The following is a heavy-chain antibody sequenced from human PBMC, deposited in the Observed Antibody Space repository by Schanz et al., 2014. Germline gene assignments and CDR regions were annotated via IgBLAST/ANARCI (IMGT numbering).Heavy chain of an antibody. J-gene: IGHJ4*02. CDR3: ARVLGGDEGLDQ. CDR1: GFTFGSYA. V-gene: IGHV3-7*01. CDR2: IKQDGSAK. D-gene: IGHD4-17*01. Sequence: EVRLLESGGGLVQPGGSLRLSCVGSGFTFGSYAMNWVRQAPGKGLEWVANIKQDGSAKNYVDSVKGRFTISRDNPKNSLCLQMNSLRAEDTALYYCARVLGGDEGLDQWGQGTLVTVSS.